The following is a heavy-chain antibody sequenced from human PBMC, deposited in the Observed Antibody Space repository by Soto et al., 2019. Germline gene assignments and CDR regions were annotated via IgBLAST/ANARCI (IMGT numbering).Heavy chain of an antibody. CDR3: ARGADILTGYRGHFDY. CDR1: NGSITSTTW. D-gene: IGHD3-9*01. V-gene: IGHV4-4*02. CDR2: VFHSGAT. J-gene: IGHJ4*02. Sequence: QVQLQESGPGLVKPSGTLSLTCVVSNGSITSTTWWSWVRQPPGKGLEWLGEVFHSGATNYNPSLNSRVTISLDKSNNLFSLNLISVTAADTAVYYCARGADILTGYRGHFDYWGQGTLVTVSS.